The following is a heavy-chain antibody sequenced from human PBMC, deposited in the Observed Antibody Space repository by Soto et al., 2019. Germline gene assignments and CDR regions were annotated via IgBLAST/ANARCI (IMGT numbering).Heavy chain of an antibody. CDR3: AKDRRADWESYYYYAMDV. V-gene: IGHV1-69*01. CDR1: GGTFSSFT. Sequence: QVQLVQSGAEVKKPGSSVKVSCKASGGTFSSFTISWVRQAPGQGLEWMGGIIPIYGIANYAQKSQGRVTITADASTRTAYMELSSLRSEDTAVYYCAKDRRADWESYYYYAMDVWGQGTTVTVSS. CDR2: IIPIYGIA. D-gene: IGHD1-26*01. J-gene: IGHJ6*02.